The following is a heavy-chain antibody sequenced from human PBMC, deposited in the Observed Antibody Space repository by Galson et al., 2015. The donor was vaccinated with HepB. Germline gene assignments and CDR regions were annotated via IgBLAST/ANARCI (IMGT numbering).Heavy chain of an antibody. V-gene: IGHV1-2*02. Sequence: SVKVSCKASGYTFTGYYMHWVRQAPGQGLEWMGWINPNSGGTNYAQKFQGRVTMTRDTSISTAYMELSRLRSDDTAVYYCARDRGRSGPKDAFDIWGQGTMVTVSS. CDR2: INPNSGGT. J-gene: IGHJ3*02. CDR1: GYTFTGYY. CDR3: ARDRGRSGPKDAFDI. D-gene: IGHD3-16*01.